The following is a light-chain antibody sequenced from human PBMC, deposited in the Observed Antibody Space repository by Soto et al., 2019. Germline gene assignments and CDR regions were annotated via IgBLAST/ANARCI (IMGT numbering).Light chain of an antibody. CDR1: SSDVGGYNY. J-gene: IGLJ1*01. CDR2: DVS. Sequence: QSVLTQPRSVSGSPGQSVTISCTGTSSDVGGYNYVSWYQQHPSKAPKLMIYDVSERPSGVPDRFSGSKSGNTASLTISGLHAEDEANYYCCSYAGSFYVFGTGTKLTVL. V-gene: IGLV2-11*01. CDR3: CSYAGSFYV.